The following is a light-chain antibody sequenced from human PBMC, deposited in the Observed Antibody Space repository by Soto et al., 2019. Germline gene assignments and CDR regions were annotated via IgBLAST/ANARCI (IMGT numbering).Light chain of an antibody. V-gene: IGKV1-5*01. CDR3: QQYHTYST. Sequence: DIQLTQSPSTLSASVGDRVTITCRASQSITNWLAWYQQKPGEAPKLLISDASNLESGVPSRFSGSGSGTEFTLTISNLQPDDFATYYCQQYHTYSTFGQGTKVDI. J-gene: IGKJ1*01. CDR2: DAS. CDR1: QSITNW.